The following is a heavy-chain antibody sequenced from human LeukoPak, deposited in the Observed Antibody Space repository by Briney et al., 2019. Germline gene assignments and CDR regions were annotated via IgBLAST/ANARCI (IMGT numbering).Heavy chain of an antibody. Sequence: KASETLSLTCTVSGGSISSYYWSWIWQPPGKGLEWIGYIYYSGSTNYNPSLKSRVTISVDTSKNQFSLKLSSVTAADTAVYYCARRFLSVAGAHDAFDIWGQGTMVTVSS. D-gene: IGHD6-19*01. V-gene: IGHV4-59*01. CDR2: IYYSGST. CDR1: GGSISSYY. CDR3: ARRFLSVAGAHDAFDI. J-gene: IGHJ3*02.